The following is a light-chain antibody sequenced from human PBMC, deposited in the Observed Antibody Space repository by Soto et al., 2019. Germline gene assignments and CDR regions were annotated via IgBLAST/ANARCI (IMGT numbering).Light chain of an antibody. CDR1: SSEVGGYNF. CDR2: DVS. CDR3: SSYTSSYTYV. J-gene: IGLJ1*01. Sequence: QSALTQPASVSGSPGQSVTISCAGTSSEVGGYNFVSWYQQHPGKAHQLMIYDVSSRPSGVSNRFSGSKSGNTASLTISGLQAEDEADYYCSSYTSSYTYVFGTGTKVTVL. V-gene: IGLV2-14*03.